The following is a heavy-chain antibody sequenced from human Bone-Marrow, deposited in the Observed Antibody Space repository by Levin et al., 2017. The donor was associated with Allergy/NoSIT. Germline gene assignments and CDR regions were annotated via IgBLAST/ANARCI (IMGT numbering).Heavy chain of an antibody. CDR2: LSGRSDYT. CDR1: GFTFNIYD. V-gene: IGHV3-21*04. CDR3: VGSQGRNGWSYYYYGMDV. D-gene: IGHD2-2*03. J-gene: IGHJ6*02. Sequence: GESLKISCTASGFTFNIYDMSWVRQAPRRGLEWVSSLSGRSDYTYYADSVKGRFTISRDNSKNSLYLQMKNLRADDTAVYYCVGSQGRNGWSYYYYGMDVWGRGTTVTVSS.